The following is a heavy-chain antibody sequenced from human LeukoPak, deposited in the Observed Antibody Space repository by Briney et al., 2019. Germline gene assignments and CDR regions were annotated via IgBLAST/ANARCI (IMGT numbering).Heavy chain of an antibody. J-gene: IGHJ5*02. CDR2: IYTSGST. CDR1: GGSISSYY. CDR3: ARHPLDSSGSSVSFDP. D-gene: IGHD3-22*01. V-gene: IGHV4-4*07. Sequence: PSETLSLNCTVSGGSISSYYWSWIRQPAGKGLEWIGRIYTSGSTNYNPSLKSRVTMSVDTSKNQFSLKLSSVTAADTAVYYCARHPLDSSGSSVSFDPWGQGTLVTVSS.